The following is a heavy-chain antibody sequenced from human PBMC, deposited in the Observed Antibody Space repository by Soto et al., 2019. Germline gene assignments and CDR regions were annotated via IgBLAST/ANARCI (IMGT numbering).Heavy chain of an antibody. D-gene: IGHD6-19*01. CDR1: GGTFSSYA. CDR3: ASRVGGDSSGWFRYYYFDY. V-gene: IGHV1-69*01. Sequence: QVPLVQSGAEVKKPGSSVKVSCKASGGTFSSYAISWVRQAPGQGLEWMGGIIPIFGTANYAQKFQGRVTITADESTSTAYMELSSLRSEDTAVYYCASRVGGDSSGWFRYYYFDYWGQGTLVTVSS. J-gene: IGHJ4*02. CDR2: IIPIFGTA.